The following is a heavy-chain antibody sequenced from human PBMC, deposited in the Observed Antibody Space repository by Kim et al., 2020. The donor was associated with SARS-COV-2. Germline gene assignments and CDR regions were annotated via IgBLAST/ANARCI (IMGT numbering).Heavy chain of an antibody. V-gene: IGHV3-9*01. CDR1: GFTFDDYA. CDR2: ISWNSGSI. Sequence: GGSLRLSCAASGFTFDDYAMHWVRQAPGKGLEWVSGISWNSGSIGYADSVKGRFTISRDNAKNSLYLQMNSLRAEDTALYYCAKKLLSDDAFDIWGQGTMVTVSS. J-gene: IGHJ3*02. D-gene: IGHD6-6*01. CDR3: AKKLLSDDAFDI.